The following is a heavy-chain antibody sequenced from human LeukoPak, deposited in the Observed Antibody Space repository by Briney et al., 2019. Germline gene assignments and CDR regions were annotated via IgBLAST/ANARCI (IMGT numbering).Heavy chain of an antibody. Sequence: SETLSLTCTVSGYSISSGYYWGWIRQPPGKGLEWIGSIYYSGSTYYNPSLKSRVTISVDTSKNQFSLKLSSVTAADTAVYYCARHRTMVRGVKIGYYMDVWGKGTTVTISS. CDR1: GYSISSGYY. V-gene: IGHV4-38-2*02. CDR2: IYYSGST. CDR3: ARHRTMVRGVKIGYYMDV. D-gene: IGHD3-10*01. J-gene: IGHJ6*03.